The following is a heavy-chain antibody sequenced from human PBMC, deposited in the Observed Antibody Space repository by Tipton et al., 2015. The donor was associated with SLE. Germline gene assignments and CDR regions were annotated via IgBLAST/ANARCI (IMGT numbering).Heavy chain of an antibody. V-gene: IGHV3-30*03. J-gene: IGHJ3*02. Sequence: SLRLSCAASGFTFSSYSMNWVRQAPGKGLEWVAVISYDGSNKYYADSVKGRFTISRDNSKNTLYLQMNSLRAEDTAVYYCARECVVAAAGPCDAFDIWGQGTMVTVSS. CDR3: ARECVVAAAGPCDAFDI. CDR1: GFTFSSYS. CDR2: ISYDGSNK. D-gene: IGHD6-13*01.